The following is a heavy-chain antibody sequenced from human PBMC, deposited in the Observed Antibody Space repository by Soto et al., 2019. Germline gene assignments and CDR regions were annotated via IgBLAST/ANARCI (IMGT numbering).Heavy chain of an antibody. J-gene: IGHJ4*02. D-gene: IGHD6-19*01. V-gene: IGHV4-38-2*01. CDR2: IYHSGST. Sequence: LSLTCAVSGYSISSGYYWGWIRQPPGKGLEWIGTIYHSGSTYYNPSLKSRLTISVDTSKNQFSLKLNSVTAADTAVYYCARVRGSSGWYVFDYWGQGTLVTVSS. CDR3: ARVRGSSGWYVFDY. CDR1: GYSISSGYY.